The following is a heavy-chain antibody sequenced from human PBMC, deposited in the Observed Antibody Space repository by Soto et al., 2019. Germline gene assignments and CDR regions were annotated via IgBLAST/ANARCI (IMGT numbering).Heavy chain of an antibody. Sequence: QVQLQESGPGLVKPSQTLSLTCTVSGGSISSGGYYWSWIRQYPGKGLEWIGYIYYSGSTYYNPSLKSRVTISVDTSKNQFSLKLSSVTAADTAVYYCARAVVVVSNWFDPWGQGTLVTVSS. CDR3: ARAVVVVSNWFDP. CDR2: IYYSGST. V-gene: IGHV4-31*03. J-gene: IGHJ5*02. D-gene: IGHD2-15*01. CDR1: GGSISSGGYY.